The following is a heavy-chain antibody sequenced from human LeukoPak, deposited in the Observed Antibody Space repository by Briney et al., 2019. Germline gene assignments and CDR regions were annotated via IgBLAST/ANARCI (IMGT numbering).Heavy chain of an antibody. CDR1: GFTFSSYA. D-gene: IGHD2-15*01. J-gene: IGHJ4*02. V-gene: IGHV3-23*01. CDR2: ISGSGGST. Sequence: PGGSLRLSCAASGFTFSSYAMSWVRQAPGKGLEWVSAISGSGGSTYYADSVKGRFTIPRDNSKNTLYLQMNSLRAEDTAVYYCAKERRVVVVAQIDYWGQGTLVTVSS. CDR3: AKERRVVVVAQIDY.